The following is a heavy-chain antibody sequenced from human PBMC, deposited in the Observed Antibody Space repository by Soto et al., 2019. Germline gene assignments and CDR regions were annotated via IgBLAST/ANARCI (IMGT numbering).Heavy chain of an antibody. CDR1: GFAFSAYY. CDR3: TRSDYDTSGYTDY. V-gene: IGHV3-11*01. D-gene: IGHD3-22*01. J-gene: IGHJ4*02. Sequence: QVHLMESGGGLVKPGGSLRLSCAASGFAFSAYYMSWIRQAPGKGLEWLSYISESGTTIYYADSVKGRFTISRDNAKNTLYLQMNSLRVEDTAVDYCTRSDYDTSGYTDYWGQGTLVTVSS. CDR2: ISESGTTI.